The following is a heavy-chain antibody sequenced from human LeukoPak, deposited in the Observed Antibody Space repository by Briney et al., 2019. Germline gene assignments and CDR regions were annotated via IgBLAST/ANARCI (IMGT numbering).Heavy chain of an antibody. CDR1: GYTFTNYA. D-gene: IGHD5-18*01. V-gene: IGHV7-4-1*02. J-gene: IGHJ5*02. CDR3: ARAYSYDGYTWFDP. CDR2: INTNTGNP. Sequence: GASVKVSCKASGYTFTNYAMNWVRQAPGQGLERMGWINTNTGNPTYAQGFTGRFVFSLDTSVSTAYLQISSLKAEDTAVYYCARAYSYDGYTWFDPWGQGTLVTVSS.